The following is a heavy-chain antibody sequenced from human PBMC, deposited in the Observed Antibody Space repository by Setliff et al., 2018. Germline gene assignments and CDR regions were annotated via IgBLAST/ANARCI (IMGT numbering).Heavy chain of an antibody. CDR1: GYTFTDYA. J-gene: IGHJ4*02. Sequence: ASVKVSCKASGYTFTDYAMHWVRQAPGQRLEWMGWINPGNGNTKYSQKFQGRVTITRDTSASTAYMELSSLRSEDTAVYYCARDKGYDSSCYYFDYWGQGTLVTVSS. CDR3: ARDKGYDSSCYYFDY. D-gene: IGHD3-22*01. CDR2: INPGNGNT. V-gene: IGHV1-3*01.